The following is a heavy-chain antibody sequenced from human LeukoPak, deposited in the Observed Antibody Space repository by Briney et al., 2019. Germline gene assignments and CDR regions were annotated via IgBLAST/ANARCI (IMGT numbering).Heavy chain of an antibody. CDR3: ARWMATVTTPDY. J-gene: IGHJ4*02. CDR2: INPNSGGT. CDR1: GYTFNDFY. Sequence: SVKVSCKASGYTFNDFYLHWVRQAPGQGLEWMGWINPNSGGTNYAQKFQGRVTMTRDTSISTAYMELSRLRSDDTAVYYCARWMATVTTPDYWGQGTLVTVSS. V-gene: IGHV1-2*02. D-gene: IGHD4-11*01.